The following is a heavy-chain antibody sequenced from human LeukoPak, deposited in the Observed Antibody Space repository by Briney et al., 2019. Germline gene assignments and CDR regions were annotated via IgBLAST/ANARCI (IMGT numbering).Heavy chain of an antibody. Sequence: SVKVSCKASGGTFSSYAISWVRQAPGQGLEWMGGVIPIFGTANYAQKFQGRVTITTDESTSTAYMELSSLRSEDTAVYYCAREHGADYYGSGSYFDYWGQGTLVTVSS. CDR3: AREHGADYYGSGSYFDY. CDR2: VIPIFGTA. CDR1: GGTFSSYA. V-gene: IGHV1-69*05. J-gene: IGHJ4*02. D-gene: IGHD3-10*01.